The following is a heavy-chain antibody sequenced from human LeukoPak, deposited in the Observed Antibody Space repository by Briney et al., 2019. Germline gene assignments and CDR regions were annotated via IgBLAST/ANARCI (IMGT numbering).Heavy chain of an antibody. CDR2: SGHSDGTT. CDR3: AKGSRIAARPTIWFDS. CDR1: GFTFSSYA. Sequence: GGSLRLSCAASGFTFSSYAMNWVRQAPGKGLEWVSSGHSDGTTYYADSVKGRFTISRDNSKNTLSLQMNSLRAEDTAVYYCAKGSRIAARPTIWFDSWGQGTLVTVSS. V-gene: IGHV3-23*01. J-gene: IGHJ5*01. D-gene: IGHD6-6*01.